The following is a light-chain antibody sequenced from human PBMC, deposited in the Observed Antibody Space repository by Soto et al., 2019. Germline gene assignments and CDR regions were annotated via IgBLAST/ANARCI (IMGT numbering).Light chain of an antibody. CDR2: DAS. CDR3: QQYGTTPI. Sequence: EIVLTQSPGTLSLSPGERATLSCRASQSISNNYLAWYQQKPGQAPRLLIYDASTRATDIADRFSGSGSGTDFPLTISELEPEDSAVYYCQQYGTTPIFGGGTKVEI. CDR1: QSISNNY. J-gene: IGKJ4*01. V-gene: IGKV3-20*01.